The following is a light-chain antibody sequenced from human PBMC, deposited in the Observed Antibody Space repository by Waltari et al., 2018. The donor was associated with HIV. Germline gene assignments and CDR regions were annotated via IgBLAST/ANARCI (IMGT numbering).Light chain of an antibody. CDR2: ATS. CDR3: QESYGAPPWT. V-gene: IGKV1-39*01. J-gene: IGKJ1*01. CDR1: QTVLTY. Sequence: DIQMTQSPSSLSASVGDRVTITCWASQTVLTYLNWYQMKPGKAPKLLIYATSNLEGGVPSRFSGSGFGTDFTLTISSLQPEDFATYFCQESYGAPPWTFGQGTTVDVK.